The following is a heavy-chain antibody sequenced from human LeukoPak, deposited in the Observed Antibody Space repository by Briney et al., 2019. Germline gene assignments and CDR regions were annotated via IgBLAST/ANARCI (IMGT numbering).Heavy chain of an antibody. CDR2: INHSGST. J-gene: IGHJ6*02. V-gene: IGHV4-34*01. CDR3: ARDITMVRGVLAYGMDV. D-gene: IGHD3-10*01. CDR1: GGSISSHY. Sequence: SETLSLTCTVSGGSISSHYWSWIRQPPGKGLEWIGEINHSGSTNYNPSLKSRVTISVDTSKNQFSLKLSSVTAADTAVYYCARDITMVRGVLAYGMDVWGQGTTVTVSS.